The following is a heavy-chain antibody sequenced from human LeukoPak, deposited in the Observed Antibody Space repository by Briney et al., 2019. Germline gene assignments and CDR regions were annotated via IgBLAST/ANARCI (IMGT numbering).Heavy chain of an antibody. J-gene: IGHJ5*02. V-gene: IGHV1-2*02. Sequence: GASVTVSCKASGYTFTGYYMHWVRQAPGQGLEWMGWINPNSGGTNYAQKFQGRVTMTRDTSISTAYMELSRLRSDDTAVYYCARVYDSSGSNNWFDPWGQGTLVTVSS. D-gene: IGHD3-22*01. CDR1: GYTFTGYY. CDR2: INPNSGGT. CDR3: ARVYDSSGSNNWFDP.